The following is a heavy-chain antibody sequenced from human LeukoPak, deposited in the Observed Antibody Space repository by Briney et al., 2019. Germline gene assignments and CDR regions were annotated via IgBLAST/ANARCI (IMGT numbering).Heavy chain of an antibody. CDR1: GGSISSYY. CDR3: ARGGAGCSSTSCYFRFDP. D-gene: IGHD2-2*01. V-gene: IGHV4-59*01. CDR2: IYYSGST. J-gene: IGHJ5*02. Sequence: SETLSLACTVSGGSISSYYWSWIRQPPGKGLEWIGYIYYSGSTNYNPSLKSRVTISVDTSKNQFSRKLSSVTAADTAVYYCARGGAGCSSTSCYFRFDPWGQGTLVTVSS.